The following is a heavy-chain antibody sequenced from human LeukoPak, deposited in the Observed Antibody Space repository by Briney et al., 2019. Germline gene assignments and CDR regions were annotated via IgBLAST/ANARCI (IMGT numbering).Heavy chain of an antibody. V-gene: IGHV3-21*01. D-gene: IGHD3-3*01. CDR3: ARAEGRYDFWSGYYDYYYYYYMDV. CDR1: GFTFSSYS. J-gene: IGHJ6*03. Sequence: GGSLRLSCAASGFTFSSYSMNWVRQAPGKGLEWVSSISSSSSYIYYADSVKGRFTISRDNAKNSLNLQMNSLRAEDTAVYYCARAEGRYDFWSGYYDYYYYYYMDVWGKGATVTVSS. CDR2: ISSSSSYI.